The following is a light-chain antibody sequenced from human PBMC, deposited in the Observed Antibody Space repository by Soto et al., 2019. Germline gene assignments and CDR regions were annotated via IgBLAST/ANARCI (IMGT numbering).Light chain of an antibody. Sequence: DIQMSQSPSSLSASVGDRVTITCRASQDIRNSLGWYQQIPGKVPKRLIYAASTLQTGVSLRFSDSASGTEFTLTISSLQPEDFATYYSLQHHSCPWTFGQGTKVEVK. CDR1: QDIRNS. V-gene: IGKV1-17*01. CDR2: AAS. J-gene: IGKJ1*01. CDR3: LQHHSCPWT.